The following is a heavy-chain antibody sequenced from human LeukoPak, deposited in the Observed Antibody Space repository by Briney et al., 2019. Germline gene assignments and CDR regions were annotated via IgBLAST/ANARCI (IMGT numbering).Heavy chain of an antibody. CDR3: ARGFDWLEYYFDY. CDR1: GYTFTSYA. V-gene: IGHV1-2*02. Sequence: ASVKVSCKASGYTFTSYAMNWVRQAPGQGLEWMGWIDPNSGGTNYAQKFQGRVTMTRDTSISTAYMELSRLTSDDTALYYCARGFDWLEYYFDYWGQGTLVTVSS. J-gene: IGHJ4*02. D-gene: IGHD3-9*01. CDR2: IDPNSGGT.